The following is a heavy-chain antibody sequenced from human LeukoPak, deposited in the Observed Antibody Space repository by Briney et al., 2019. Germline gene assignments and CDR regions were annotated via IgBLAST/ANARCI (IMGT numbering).Heavy chain of an antibody. CDR1: GFTFSSYA. CDR3: AKAFPRSYYYYGMDV. V-gene: IGHV3-23*01. CDR2: ISGSGGST. J-gene: IGHJ6*02. D-gene: IGHD2-21*01. Sequence: GGSLRLSCAASGFTFSSYAMSWDRQAPGKGLEWVSAISGSGGSTYYADSVKGRFTISRDNSKSTLYLRMNSLRAEDTAVYYCAKAFPRSYYYYGMDVWGQGTTGTVSS.